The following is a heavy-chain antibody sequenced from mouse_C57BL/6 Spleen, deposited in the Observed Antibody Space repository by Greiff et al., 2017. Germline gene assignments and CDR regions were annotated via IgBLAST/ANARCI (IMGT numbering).Heavy chain of an antibody. CDR2: IYPRDGST. CDR3: ARSVYYDYDGAWFAY. Sequence: QVQLQQSGPELVKPGASVKLSCKASGYTFTSYDINWVKQRPGQGLEWLGWIYPRDGSTKHNEKFKGKATLTVDTSSSTAYMELHSLTSEDSAVYFCARSVYYDYDGAWFAYCGQGALVTVSA. D-gene: IGHD2-4*01. CDR1: GYTFTSYD. J-gene: IGHJ3*01. V-gene: IGHV1-85*01.